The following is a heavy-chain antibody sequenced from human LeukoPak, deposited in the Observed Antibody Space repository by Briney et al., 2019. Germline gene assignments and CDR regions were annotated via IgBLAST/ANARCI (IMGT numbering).Heavy chain of an antibody. CDR2: IYYNGST. CDR3: ARGEASGYFDY. J-gene: IGHJ4*02. V-gene: IGHV4-31*03. Sequence: SETLSLTCTVSGGSISSGGYYWSWIRQHPGKGLEWIGYIYYNGSTYYNPSLKSRVTISVDTSKKQFSLKLSSVTPADTAVYYCARGEASGYFDYWGQGTLVTVSS. CDR1: GGSISSGGYY.